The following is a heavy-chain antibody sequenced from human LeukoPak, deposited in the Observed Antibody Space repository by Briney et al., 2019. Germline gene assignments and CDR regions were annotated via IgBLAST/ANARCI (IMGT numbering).Heavy chain of an antibody. V-gene: IGHV3-30*18. Sequence: GGSLRLSCAVSGFTFSSYNMHWVRQAPGKGLEWVAVITYDGTNKYYADSVKGRFTISRDNSKNTLYLQMNSLRAEDTAVYYCAKAIRTTVAFDIWGQGTMVTVSS. CDR3: AKAIRTTVAFDI. CDR1: GFTFSSYN. J-gene: IGHJ3*02. D-gene: IGHD4-23*01. CDR2: ITYDGTNK.